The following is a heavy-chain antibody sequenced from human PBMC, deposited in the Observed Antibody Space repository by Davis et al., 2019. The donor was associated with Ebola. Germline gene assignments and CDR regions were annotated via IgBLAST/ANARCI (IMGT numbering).Heavy chain of an antibody. CDR2: INGGNGNT. CDR3: AREGGSGSYSNY. J-gene: IGHJ4*02. V-gene: IGHV1-3*01. D-gene: IGHD3-10*01. CDR1: GYTFTSYA. Sequence: ASVKVSCKASGYTFTSYAMHWVRQAPGQRLEWMGWINGGNGNTRYAQKFQGRVTITRDTSASTAYMELSSLRSEDTAVYYCAREGGSGSYSNYWGQGTLVTVSS.